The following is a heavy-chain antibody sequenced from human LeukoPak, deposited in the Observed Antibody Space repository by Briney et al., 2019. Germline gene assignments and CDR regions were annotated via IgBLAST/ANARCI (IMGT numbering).Heavy chain of an antibody. V-gene: IGHV3-11*04. CDR2: ISSGGGTII. Sequence: GGSLRLSCAASGFSFNDYYMTWMRQAPGKGLEWVSYISSGGGTIIYYADSVKGRFTISKDNAKNSLYLQMNSLRAVDSAVYYCARVRKDYYYYYMDVWGKGTTVTVSS. CDR1: GFSFNDYY. J-gene: IGHJ6*03. CDR3: ARVRKDYYYYYMDV.